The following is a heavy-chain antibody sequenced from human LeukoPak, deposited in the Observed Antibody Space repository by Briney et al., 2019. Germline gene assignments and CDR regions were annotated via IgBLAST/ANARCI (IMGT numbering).Heavy chain of an antibody. CDR1: GYSITSVY. V-gene: IGHV4-4*09. J-gene: IGHJ4*02. Sequence: SETLSLTCTVSGYSITSVYWSWIRQPPGKGLEVIGYTYTSGDTNYNPSLRSRATMSLDASKNEVSLKMSSVTAADTAVYYCARTARVFDYWGQGILVTVSS. CDR2: TYTSGDT. CDR3: ARTARVFDY.